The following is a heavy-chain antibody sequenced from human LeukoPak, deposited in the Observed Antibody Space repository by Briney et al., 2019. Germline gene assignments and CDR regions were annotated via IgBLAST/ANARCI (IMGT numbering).Heavy chain of an antibody. J-gene: IGHJ4*02. Sequence: GGSLRLSCAASGFTFSSYWMHWVRQVPGKGLVWVSRINGDGSTTNYADAVKGRFTISRDNAKNTLYLQMNSLRAEDTAVYYCARSFDYWGQGTLVSVYS. CDR1: GFTFSSYW. CDR3: ARSFDY. V-gene: IGHV3-74*01. CDR2: INGDGSTT.